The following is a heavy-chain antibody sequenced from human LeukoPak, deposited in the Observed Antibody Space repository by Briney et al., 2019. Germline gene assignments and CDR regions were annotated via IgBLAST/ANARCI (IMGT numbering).Heavy chain of an antibody. D-gene: IGHD1-26*01. CDR2: ISGSGTTT. CDR3: ARGFSARGRDSSVGFDY. Sequence: QTGGSLRLSCAVSGFTFRSYAMSWVRQAPGKGLEWVSAISGSGTTTDYADSVKGRFTISRDNSKNTLYLQMDSLRDEDSAVYYCARGFSARGRDSSVGFDYWGQGSLVTVSS. J-gene: IGHJ4*02. CDR1: GFTFRSYA. V-gene: IGHV3-23*01.